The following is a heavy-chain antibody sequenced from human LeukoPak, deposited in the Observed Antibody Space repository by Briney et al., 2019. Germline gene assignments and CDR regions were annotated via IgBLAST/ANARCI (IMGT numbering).Heavy chain of an antibody. D-gene: IGHD3-10*01. V-gene: IGHV4-4*07. CDR2: IYTSGST. Sequence: SETLSLTCTVSGGSISSYYWSWLRQPAGKGLEGIGRIYTSGSTNYHPSLKSRVTMSVDTSKNQFSLKLSSVTAADTAVYYCAREDGSAKDYWGQGTLVTVSS. CDR1: GGSISSYY. J-gene: IGHJ4*02. CDR3: AREDGSAKDY.